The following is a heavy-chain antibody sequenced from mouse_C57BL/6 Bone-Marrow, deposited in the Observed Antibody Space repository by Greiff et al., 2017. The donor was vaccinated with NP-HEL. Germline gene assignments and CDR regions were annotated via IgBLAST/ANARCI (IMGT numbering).Heavy chain of an antibody. D-gene: IGHD2-5*01. Sequence: EVQLVESGEGLVKPGGSLKLSCAASGFTFSSYAMSWVRQTPEKRLEWVAYISSGGDYIYYADTVKGRFTISRDNARNTLYLQMSSLKSEDTAMYYCTRDYYSNYRYWYFDVWGTGTTVTVSS. CDR2: ISSGGDYI. CDR1: GFTFSSYA. V-gene: IGHV5-9-1*02. J-gene: IGHJ1*03. CDR3: TRDYYSNYRYWYFDV.